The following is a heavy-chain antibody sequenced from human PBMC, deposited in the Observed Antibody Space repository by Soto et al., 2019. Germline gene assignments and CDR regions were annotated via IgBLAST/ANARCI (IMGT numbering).Heavy chain of an antibody. CDR1: GGSISSSSYY. CDR3: ARRTNQDRYYDFWSGYPEYYFDY. D-gene: IGHD3-3*01. J-gene: IGHJ4*02. V-gene: IGHV4-39*01. Sequence: SETLSLTCTVSGGSISSSSYYWGWIRQPPGKGLEWIGSIYYSGSTYYNPSLKSRVTISVDTSKNQFSLKLSSVTAADTAVYYCARRTNQDRYYDFWSGYPEYYFDYWGQGTLVTV. CDR2: IYYSGST.